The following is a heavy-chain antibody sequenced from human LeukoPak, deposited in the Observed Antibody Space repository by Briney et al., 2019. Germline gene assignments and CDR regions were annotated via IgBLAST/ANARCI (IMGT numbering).Heavy chain of an antibody. Sequence: SETLSLTCTVSGYSNSSGHYWAWIRQPPGKGLEWIGSIYHNGSTYYNPSLKSRVTISIDTSKNHFSLNLTSVTAADTAVYYCARGAPPQNWGQGALVTVSS. V-gene: IGHV4-38-2*02. J-gene: IGHJ4*02. CDR2: IYHNGST. CDR1: GYSNSSGHY. CDR3: ARGAPPQN.